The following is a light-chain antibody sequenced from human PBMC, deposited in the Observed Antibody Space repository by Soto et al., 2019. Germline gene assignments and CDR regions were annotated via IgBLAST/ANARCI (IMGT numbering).Light chain of an antibody. V-gene: IGKV1-9*01. CDR1: QGIDSY. J-gene: IGKJ4*01. CDR3: QQLHSYALT. CDR2: AAS. Sequence: DIQLTQSPSFLSASVGDRVTITCRASQGIDSYLAWYQKKPGKAPKLLIHAASTLQSGVPSRFSGSGSGTEFTLTISSLQPEDFATYYCQQLHSYALTFGGGTKVEIK.